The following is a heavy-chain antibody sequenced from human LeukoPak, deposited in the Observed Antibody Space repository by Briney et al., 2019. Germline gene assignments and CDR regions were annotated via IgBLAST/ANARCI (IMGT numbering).Heavy chain of an antibody. CDR1: GCSISSTNW. Sequence: SETLSLTCGVSGCSISSTNWWGWVRPPPGQGLEWIGEISLSGVTNYNPSLKSRVTMSLDRSKNHLSLTLTSVTAADTAVYYCSRESGAFSPFGYWGQGTLVTVSS. CDR2: ISLSGVT. V-gene: IGHV4-4*02. CDR3: SRESGAFSPFGY. D-gene: IGHD1-26*01. J-gene: IGHJ4*02.